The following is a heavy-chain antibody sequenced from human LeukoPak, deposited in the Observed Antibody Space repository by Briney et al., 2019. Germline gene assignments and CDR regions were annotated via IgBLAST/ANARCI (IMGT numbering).Heavy chain of an antibody. Sequence: GESLKISCKASGYSFTSYWIGWVRQLPGKGLEWMGIIYHGDSDTRYSPSFQGQVTVSADKSINTAYLQWNSLKASDTAMYYCARFVGACSGGSCYSDYWGQGTLVTVSS. CDR1: GYSFTSYW. CDR2: IYHGDSDT. V-gene: IGHV5-51*01. CDR3: ARFVGACSGGSCYSDY. D-gene: IGHD2-15*01. J-gene: IGHJ4*02.